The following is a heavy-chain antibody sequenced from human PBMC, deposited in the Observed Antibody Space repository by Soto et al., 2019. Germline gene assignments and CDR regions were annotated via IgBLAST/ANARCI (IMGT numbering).Heavy chain of an antibody. CDR3: ARGLLRWYRLWYFDL. Sequence: QVQLQQWGAGLLKPSETLSLTCAVYGGSFSGYYWSWIRQPPGKGLEWMGEINHSGSTNYNPSLKRRVTIWVDASKMQVCLKQRSVTAADTAVYYCARGLLRWYRLWYFDLWGRGTLVTVSS. V-gene: IGHV4-34*01. CDR2: INHSGST. J-gene: IGHJ2*01. CDR1: GGSFSGYY. D-gene: IGHD4-17*01.